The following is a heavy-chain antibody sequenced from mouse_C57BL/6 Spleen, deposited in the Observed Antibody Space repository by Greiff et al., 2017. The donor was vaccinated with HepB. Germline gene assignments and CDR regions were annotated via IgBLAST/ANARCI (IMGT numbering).Heavy chain of an antibody. Sequence: VQLQQSGAELVRPGTSVKVSCKASGYAFTNYLIEWVKQRPGQGLEWIGVINPGSGGTNYNEKFKGKATLTADKSSSTAYMQLSSLKSEDSAVYFCASRGSSPYWYFDVWGTGTTVTVSS. J-gene: IGHJ1*03. CDR2: INPGSGGT. D-gene: IGHD1-1*01. V-gene: IGHV1-54*01. CDR3: ASRGSSPYWYFDV. CDR1: GYAFTNYL.